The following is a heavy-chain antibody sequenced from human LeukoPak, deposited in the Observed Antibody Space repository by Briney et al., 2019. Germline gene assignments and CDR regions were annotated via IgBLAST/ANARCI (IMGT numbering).Heavy chain of an antibody. CDR3: ARDPRGLYYLDY. CDR2: IIPIFGTA. Sequence: GASVKASCKASGGTFSSYAISWVRQAPGQGLEWMGGIIPIFGTANYAQKFQGRVTITADKSTSTAYMELSSLRSEDTAVYYCARDPRGLYYLDYWGQGTLVTVSS. J-gene: IGHJ4*02. D-gene: IGHD3-22*01. CDR1: GGTFSSYA. V-gene: IGHV1-69*06.